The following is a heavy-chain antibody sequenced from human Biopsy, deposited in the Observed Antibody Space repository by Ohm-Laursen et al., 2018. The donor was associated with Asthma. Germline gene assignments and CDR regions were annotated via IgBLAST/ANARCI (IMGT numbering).Heavy chain of an antibody. V-gene: IGHV1-69*01. CDR3: ARKAGSCISRTCYSLDF. D-gene: IGHD2-2*01. Sequence: SSVKVSCKPLGGTLTTYVIGWVRQPPGQGLEWKGGINSVFGTTTYPQKFQDRVTITADDSTSTVYMELSSLRSEDTAVYYCARKAGSCISRTCYSLDFWGQGTLVTVSS. J-gene: IGHJ4*02. CDR1: GGTLTTYV. CDR2: INSVFGTT.